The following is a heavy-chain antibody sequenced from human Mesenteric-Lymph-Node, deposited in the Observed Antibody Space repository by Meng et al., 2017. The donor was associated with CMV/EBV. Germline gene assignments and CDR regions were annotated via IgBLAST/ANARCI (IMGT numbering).Heavy chain of an antibody. V-gene: IGHV3-23*01. Sequence: GGSLRLSCAASGFTFSNYAMSWVRQAPGKGLEWVSGITASGSTTYYAVSVRGRFTISRDNSKNTLYLQMNSLRVEDTAMYYCAKGRGYSQNYYDYWGQGTLVTVSS. CDR3: AKGRGYSQNYYDY. CDR2: ITASGSTT. J-gene: IGHJ4*02. CDR1: GFTFSNYA. D-gene: IGHD5-12*01.